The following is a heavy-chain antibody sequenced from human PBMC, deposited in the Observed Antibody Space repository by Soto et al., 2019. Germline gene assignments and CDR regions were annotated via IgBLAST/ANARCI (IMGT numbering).Heavy chain of an antibody. CDR2: LPYDGRNE. J-gene: IGHJ6*02. CDR3: VKSRASAGDYGMDV. CDR1: GFIFSNYG. D-gene: IGHD6-13*01. V-gene: IGHV3-30*18. Sequence: QVQLVESGGGVVQPGRSLRLSCEASGFIFSNYGMHWVRQAPGKGLEWVAVLPYDGRNEHYADSVKGRFTISRDNSNNTLYLQLNSLRAEDTALYYCVKSRASAGDYGMDVWGQGTMVTVSS.